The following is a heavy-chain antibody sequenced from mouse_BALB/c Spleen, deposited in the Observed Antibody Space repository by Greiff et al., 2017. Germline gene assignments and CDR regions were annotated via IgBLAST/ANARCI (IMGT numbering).Heavy chain of an antibody. CDR3: APYGNYGFAY. Sequence: EVKLMESGPGLVKPSQSLSLTCSVTGYSITSGYYWNWIRQFPGNKLEWMGYISYDGSNNYNPSLKNRISITRDTSKNQFFLKLNSVTTEDTATYYCAPYGNYGFAYWGQGTLVTVSA. CDR2: ISYDGSN. D-gene: IGHD2-1*01. V-gene: IGHV3-6*02. J-gene: IGHJ3*01. CDR1: GYSITSGYY.